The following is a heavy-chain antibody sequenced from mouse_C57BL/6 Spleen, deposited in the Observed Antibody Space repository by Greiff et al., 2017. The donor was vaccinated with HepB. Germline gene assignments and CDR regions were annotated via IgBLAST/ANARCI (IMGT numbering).Heavy chain of an antibody. Sequence: QVQLKESGSELRSPGSSVKLSCKDFDSEVFPIAYMSWVRQKPGHGFEWIGGILPSIGRTIYGEKFEDKATLDADTLSNTAYLELNSLTSEDSAIYYCARSEPHYYGSTYYAMDYWGQGTSVTVSS. D-gene: IGHD1-1*01. CDR2: ILPSIGRT. CDR3: ARSEPHYYGSTYYAMDY. CDR1: DSEVFPIAY. J-gene: IGHJ4*01. V-gene: IGHV15-2*01.